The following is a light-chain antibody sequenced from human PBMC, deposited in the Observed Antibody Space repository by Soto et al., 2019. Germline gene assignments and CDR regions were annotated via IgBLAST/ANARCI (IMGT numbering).Light chain of an antibody. Sequence: IQMTQYPSSVSASVGDRVTITCRASQGISRWLDWYQQKPGKAPKLLIYGASSVQSGVPSRFSGSGSGKDFTLTISSLQPEDFATYYCPQSYSTPRTFGQGTKV. CDR2: GAS. J-gene: IGKJ1*01. CDR3: PQSYSTPRT. V-gene: IGKV1-39*01. CDR1: QGISRW.